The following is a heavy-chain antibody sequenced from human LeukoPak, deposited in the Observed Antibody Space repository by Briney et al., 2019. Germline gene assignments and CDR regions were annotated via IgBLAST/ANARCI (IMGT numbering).Heavy chain of an antibody. CDR2: IYYDGSNQ. Sequence: GGSLRLSCEVSGLRFRNYGMHWVRQAPGKGLEWVAVIYYDGSNQYYADSVKGRFTVSRDNAKNTLYLQMDSLRAEDTAVYYCATDRNSGKYYDYWGQGTLVTVSS. CDR3: ATDRNSGKYYDY. CDR1: GLRFRNYG. J-gene: IGHJ4*02. V-gene: IGHV3-33*01. D-gene: IGHD1-26*01.